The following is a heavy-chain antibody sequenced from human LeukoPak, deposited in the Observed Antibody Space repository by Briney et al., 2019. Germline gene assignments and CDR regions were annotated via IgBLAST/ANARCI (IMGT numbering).Heavy chain of an antibody. J-gene: IGHJ4*02. Sequence: GGSLRLSCAASGFTFSSYSMNWVRQAPGKGLEWVSYISSSSSTIYYADSVKGRFTISRDDAKNSLYLQMNSLRAEDTAVYYCARDPGPTATEDWGQGTLVTVSS. D-gene: IGHD4-11*01. CDR3: ARDPGPTATED. CDR1: GFTFSSYS. V-gene: IGHV3-48*01. CDR2: ISSSSSTI.